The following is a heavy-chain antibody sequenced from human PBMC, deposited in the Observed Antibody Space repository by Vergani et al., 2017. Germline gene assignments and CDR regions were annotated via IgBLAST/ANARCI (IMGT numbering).Heavy chain of an antibody. V-gene: IGHV3-9*02. D-gene: IGHD6-6*01. Sequence: DVQLEESGGGLVLPGRSLRLSCVASGFTSAGYAMHWVRHALGKGLEWVSGISWNSNSIGYADSVKGRFSISRDNAKNSLYLQMNSLRAEDTALYYCAKDLGTSSGGGWFDPWGQGTLVTVSS. CDR3: AKDLGTSSGGGWFDP. CDR2: ISWNSNSI. J-gene: IGHJ5*02. CDR1: GFTSAGYA.